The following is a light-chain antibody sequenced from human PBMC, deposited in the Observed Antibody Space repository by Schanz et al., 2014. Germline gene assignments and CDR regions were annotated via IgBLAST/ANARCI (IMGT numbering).Light chain of an antibody. CDR2: DAS. J-gene: IGKJ1*01. Sequence: DIQMTQSPSSLSASVGDRVTITCRASQSISSYLNWYQQKPGKAPKLLIYDASNLETGVPSRFSGSGSGTDFTFTINSLQPEDIATYYCQDYSSVSRRFGQGTKVEMK. V-gene: IGKV1-33*01. CDR1: QSISSY. CDR3: QDYSSVSRR.